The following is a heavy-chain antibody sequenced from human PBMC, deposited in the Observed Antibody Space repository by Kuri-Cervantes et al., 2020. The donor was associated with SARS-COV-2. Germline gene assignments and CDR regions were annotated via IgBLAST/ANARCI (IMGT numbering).Heavy chain of an antibody. CDR2: INPSGGST. CDR3: AQAPSRGAWFDP. V-gene: IGHV1-46*01. CDR1: GYTLTSYY. J-gene: IGHJ5*02. Sequence: ASVKVSCKASGYTLTSYYMHWVRQAPGQGLEWMGIINPSGGSTSYAQKFQGRVTMTRDTSTSTVYMELSSLRSEDTAVYYCAQAPSRGAWFDPWGQGTLVTVSS.